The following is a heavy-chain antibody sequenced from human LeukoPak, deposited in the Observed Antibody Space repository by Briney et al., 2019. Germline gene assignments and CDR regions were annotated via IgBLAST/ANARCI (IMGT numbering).Heavy chain of an antibody. CDR1: GGTFSMYA. D-gene: IGHD1-1*01. CDR3: AREEYTYGDAFDI. Sequence: GASVTVSCKASGGTFSMYAISWVRQAPGQGLEWMGRIIPILSMANYAQKFQGRVTITADKSTSTAYMELSSLRSEDTAVYYCAREEYTYGDAFDIWGQGTMVTVAS. V-gene: IGHV1-69*04. CDR2: IIPILSMA. J-gene: IGHJ3*02.